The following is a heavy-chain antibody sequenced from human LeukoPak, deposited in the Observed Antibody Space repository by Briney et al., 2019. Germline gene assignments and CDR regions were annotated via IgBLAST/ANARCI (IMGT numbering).Heavy chain of an antibody. D-gene: IGHD1-26*01. CDR1: GFTFSSYS. V-gene: IGHV3-21*01. CDR3: ARNKLSGSSCVPSTLAFDI. J-gene: IGHJ3*02. CDR2: ISSSSSYI. Sequence: GGSLRLSCAASGFTFSSYSMNWVRQAPGKGLEWVSSISSSSSYIYYADTVKGRFTISRANAKNSLYLQMNRLRAEDTAVYYCARNKLSGSSCVPSTLAFDIWGQGTMVTVSS.